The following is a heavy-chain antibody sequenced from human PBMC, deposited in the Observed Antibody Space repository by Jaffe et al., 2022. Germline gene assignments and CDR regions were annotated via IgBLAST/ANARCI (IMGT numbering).Heavy chain of an antibody. CDR2: ISWNSGTI. CDR3: AKDFIEGNTAWHHFDY. Sequence: EVQLVESGGGLVQPGRSLRLSCAASGFIFDDYAMHWVRQVPGKGLEWVSGISWNSGTIGYEDSVKGRFTISRDNAKDSLYLQMNSLRPEDTAFYYCAKDFIEGNTAWHHFDYWGQGALVTVSS. J-gene: IGHJ4*02. D-gene: IGHD3-16*02. V-gene: IGHV3-9*01. CDR1: GFIFDDYA.